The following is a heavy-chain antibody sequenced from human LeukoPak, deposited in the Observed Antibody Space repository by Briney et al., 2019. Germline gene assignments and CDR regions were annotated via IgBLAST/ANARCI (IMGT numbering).Heavy chain of an antibody. CDR2: ISYDGSNK. V-gene: IGHV3-30*03. CDR1: GFTFSSYG. J-gene: IGHJ3*02. D-gene: IGHD2-2*01. CDR3: ARGGIVVVPAALDI. Sequence: GGSLRLSCAASGFTFSSYGMHWVRQAPGKGLEWVAVISYDGSNKYYADSVKGRFTISRDNSKNTLYLQMNSLRAEDTAVYYCARGGIVVVPAALDIWSQGTMVTVSS.